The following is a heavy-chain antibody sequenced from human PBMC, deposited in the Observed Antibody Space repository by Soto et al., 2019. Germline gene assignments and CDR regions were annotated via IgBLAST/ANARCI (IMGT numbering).Heavy chain of an antibody. J-gene: IGHJ6*03. Sequence: GGSLRLSCAASGFTFSSYGMHWVRQAPGKGLEWVAVISNDGSNKYYTDSVKGRFTISGDNSKNTLYLQMNSLRAEDTAVYYCAKSKAFKGFGTYYYYYYMDVWGKGTTVTVSS. CDR2: ISNDGSNK. CDR1: GFTFSSYG. CDR3: AKSKAFKGFGTYYYYYYMDV. D-gene: IGHD3-10*01. V-gene: IGHV3-30*18.